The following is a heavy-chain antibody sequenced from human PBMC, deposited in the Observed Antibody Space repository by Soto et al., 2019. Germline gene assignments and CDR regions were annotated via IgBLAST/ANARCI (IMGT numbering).Heavy chain of an antibody. J-gene: IGHJ6*02. Sequence: GGSLRLSCAASGFTFSNAWMNWVRQAPGKGLEWVGRIKSKTDGGTTDYAAPVKGRFTISRDDSKNTLYLQMNSLKTEDTAVYYCTTEPTSPIAAAGTGYYYGMDVWGQGTTVTVSS. CDR3: TTEPTSPIAAAGTGYYYGMDV. D-gene: IGHD6-13*01. CDR1: GFTFSNAW. CDR2: IKSKTDGGTT. V-gene: IGHV3-15*07.